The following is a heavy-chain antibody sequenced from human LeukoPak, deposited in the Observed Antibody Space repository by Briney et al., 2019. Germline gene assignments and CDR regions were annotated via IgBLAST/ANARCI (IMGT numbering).Heavy chain of an antibody. Sequence: SETLSLTCTVSGGSISSYYWSWIRQPPGKGLEWIGYIYYSGSTNYNPSLKSRVTISVDTSKNQFSLKLSSVTAADTAVYYCARDLNAMVFDYWGQGTLVTVSS. CDR2: IYYSGST. D-gene: IGHD5-18*01. V-gene: IGHV4-59*01. CDR1: GGSISSYY. J-gene: IGHJ4*02. CDR3: ARDLNAMVFDY.